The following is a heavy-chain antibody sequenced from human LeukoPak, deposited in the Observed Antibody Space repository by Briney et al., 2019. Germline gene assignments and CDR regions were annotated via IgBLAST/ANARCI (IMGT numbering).Heavy chain of an antibody. CDR3: ARAYYYGSGSYYNGEIYYYYYGMDV. J-gene: IGHJ6*04. CDR2: IIPIFGTA. D-gene: IGHD3-10*01. CDR1: GGTFSSYA. V-gene: IGHV1-69*13. Sequence: SVKVSCKASGGTFSSYAISWVRQAPGQGLEWMGGIIPIFGTANYAQKFQGRVTITADESTSTAYMELSSLRSEDTAVYYCARAYYYGSGSYYNGEIYYYYYGMDVWGKGTTVTVSS.